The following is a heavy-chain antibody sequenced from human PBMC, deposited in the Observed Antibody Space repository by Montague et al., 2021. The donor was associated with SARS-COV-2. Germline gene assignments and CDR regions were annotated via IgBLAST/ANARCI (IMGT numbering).Heavy chain of an antibody. CDR1: GGSTASHY. Sequence: SETLSLTCTVSGGSTASHYWNWIRLSPGKRPEWIGYVYYNGDTKSNPSLQSRVTISIYTSENQFSLRLNSVTDADTAVYFCARGWAFDPWGQGRLVTVSS. D-gene: IGHD6-19*01. CDR3: ARGWAFDP. V-gene: IGHV4-59*08. J-gene: IGHJ3*01. CDR2: VYYNGDT.